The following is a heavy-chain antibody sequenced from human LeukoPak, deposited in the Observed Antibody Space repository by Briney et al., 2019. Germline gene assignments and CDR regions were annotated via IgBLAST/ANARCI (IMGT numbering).Heavy chain of an antibody. J-gene: IGHJ4*02. D-gene: IGHD3-10*01. CDR3: ARVSYYGSGSYSEYYFDY. Sequence: GGSLRLSCAAFGFTFSSYAMSWVRQAPGKGLEWVSAISGSGGSTYYADSVKGRFTISRDNSKNTLYLQMNSLRAEDTAVYYCARVSYYGSGSYSEYYFDYWGQGTLVTVSS. V-gene: IGHV3-23*01. CDR2: ISGSGGST. CDR1: GFTFSSYA.